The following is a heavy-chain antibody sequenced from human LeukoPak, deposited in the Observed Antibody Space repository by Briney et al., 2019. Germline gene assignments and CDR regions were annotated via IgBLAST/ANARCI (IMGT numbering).Heavy chain of an antibody. D-gene: IGHD1-1*01. V-gene: IGHV3-21*01. CDR2: ISSSSSYI. Sequence: PGGSLRLSCAASGFTFSSYSMNWVRQAPGKGLEWVSSISSSSSYIYYADSVKGRFTISRDNAKNSLYLQMNSLRAEDTAVYYCARGEYNWNDGDYMDVWGKGTTVTVSS. CDR1: GFTFSSYS. J-gene: IGHJ6*03. CDR3: ARGEYNWNDGDYMDV.